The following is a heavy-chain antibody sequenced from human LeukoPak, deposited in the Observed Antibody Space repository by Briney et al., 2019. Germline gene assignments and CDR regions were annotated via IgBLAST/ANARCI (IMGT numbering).Heavy chain of an antibody. CDR2: ISHDGNDQ. Sequence: PGGSLRLSCAASGFTFSTYEMHWVRQAPGKGLEWVAVISHDGNDQYYADSVKGRFTISRDNSKNALYLQMNSLRLEDTAVYYCARDRDCSRTICFNAFVVWGQGTMAIVSP. CDR1: GFTFSTYE. D-gene: IGHD2-2*01. J-gene: IGHJ3*01. V-gene: IGHV3-30*04. CDR3: ARDRDCSRTICFNAFVV.